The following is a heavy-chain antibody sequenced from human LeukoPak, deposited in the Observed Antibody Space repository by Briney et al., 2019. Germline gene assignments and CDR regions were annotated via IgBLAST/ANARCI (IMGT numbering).Heavy chain of an antibody. Sequence: PSETLSLTCTVSGGSISSSSYYWGWIRQPPGKGLEWIGSIYYSGSTYYNPSLKSRVTISVDTSKNQFSLELSSVTAADTAVYYCARGLSLFDYWGQGTLVTVSS. V-gene: IGHV4-39*01. J-gene: IGHJ4*02. CDR1: GGSISSSSYY. CDR2: IYYSGST. CDR3: ARGLSLFDY. D-gene: IGHD2/OR15-2a*01.